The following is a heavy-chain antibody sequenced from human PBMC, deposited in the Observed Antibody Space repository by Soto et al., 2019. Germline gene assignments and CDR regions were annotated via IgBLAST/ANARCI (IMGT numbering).Heavy chain of an antibody. Sequence: EVQLVESGGGLVQPGRSLTLSCEVSGFTFDNYAMHWVRQAPGKGLEWVSGINWKGNGRGYAESVTGRFTISRDNARNSLHLQMNILRAEDTYLYFCAKGARGYITAYADSWGQGTRLTVSS. J-gene: IGHJ5*01. CDR3: AKGARGYITAYADS. CDR1: GFTFDNYA. D-gene: IGHD6-13*01. V-gene: IGHV3-9*01. CDR2: INWKGNGR.